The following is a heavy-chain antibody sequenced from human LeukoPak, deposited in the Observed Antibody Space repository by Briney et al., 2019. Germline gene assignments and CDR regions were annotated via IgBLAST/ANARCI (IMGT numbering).Heavy chain of an antibody. CDR1: GGSISSSSYY. J-gene: IGHJ3*02. V-gene: IGHV4-39*07. CDR2: IYYSGST. D-gene: IGHD4-17*01. CDR3: ARVSTVLDAFDI. Sequence: PSETLSLTCTVSGGSISSSSYYWGWIRQPPGKGLEWIGSIYYSGSTYYNPSLKSRVTMSVDTSKNQFSLKLSSVTAADTAVYYCARVSTVLDAFDIWGQGTMVTVSS.